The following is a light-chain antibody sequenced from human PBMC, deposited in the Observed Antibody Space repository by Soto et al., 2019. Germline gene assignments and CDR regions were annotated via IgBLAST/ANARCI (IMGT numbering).Light chain of an antibody. CDR1: QDITSY. Sequence: DIQMTQSPSSLSASVGDRVTITCQASQDITSYLNWYQHKPGKAPKLLIYDASILEAGVPSRFSGSGSGTEFTLTISSLQPDDFATYYCQHYNSYSEAFGQGTKVELK. CDR3: QHYNSYSEA. V-gene: IGKV1-33*01. J-gene: IGKJ1*01. CDR2: DAS.